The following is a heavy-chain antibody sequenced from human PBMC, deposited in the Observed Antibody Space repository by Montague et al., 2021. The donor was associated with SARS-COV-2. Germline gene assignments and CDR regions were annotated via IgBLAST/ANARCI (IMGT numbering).Heavy chain of an antibody. Sequence: CAISGDSVSRNSATWNWVRQSPSRGLEWLGRTYCRPKWYNDYAVSVRGRVTINPDTSKNQFSLQLNSVTPEDTAIYYCTSGREGNYNVMDVWGQGTTVTVSS. V-gene: IGHV6-1*01. J-gene: IGHJ6*02. D-gene: IGHD1-1*01. CDR1: GDSVSRNSAT. CDR2: TYCRPKWYN. CDR3: TSGREGNYNVMDV.